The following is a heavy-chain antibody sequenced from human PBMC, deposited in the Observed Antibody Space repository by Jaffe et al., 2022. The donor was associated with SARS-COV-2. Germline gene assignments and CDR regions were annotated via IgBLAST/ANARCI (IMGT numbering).Heavy chain of an antibody. J-gene: IGHJ3*02. CDR2: MNPNSGNT. V-gene: IGHV1-8*01. D-gene: IGHD3-16*01. CDR3: ARTRGGSRGANAAFDI. CDR1: GYTFTSYD. Sequence: QVQLVQSGAEVKKPGASVKVSCKASGYTFTSYDINWVRQATGQGLEWMGWMNPNSGNTGYAQKFQGRVTMTRNTSISTAYMELSSLRSEDTAVYYCARTRGGSRGANAAFDIWGQGTMVTVSS.